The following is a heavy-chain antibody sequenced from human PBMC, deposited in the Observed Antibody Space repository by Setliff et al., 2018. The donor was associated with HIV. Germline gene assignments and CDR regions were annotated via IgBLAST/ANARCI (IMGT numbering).Heavy chain of an antibody. CDR2: MYYSGSS. J-gene: IGHJ4*02. V-gene: IGHV4-39*01. D-gene: IGHD7-27*01. CDR3: ARQDVSHWGRLY. Sequence: SETLSLTCTVSGGSVSSSDYYWGWMRPPPGEGLEWIGSMYYSGSSYYNPSLKSRVTISVDTSKNQFSLKLSSVTAADTAVYYCARQDVSHWGRLYWGQGTLVTVSS. CDR1: GGSVSSSDYY.